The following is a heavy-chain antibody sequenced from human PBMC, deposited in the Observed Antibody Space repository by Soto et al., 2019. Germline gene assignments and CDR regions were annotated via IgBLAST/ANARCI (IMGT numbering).Heavy chain of an antibody. D-gene: IGHD2-8*01. V-gene: IGHV4-38-2*01. Sequence: SETLSLTCAVSGYSISSGYYWGWIRQPPGKGLEWIGSIYHSGSTYYNPSLKSRVTISVDTSKNQFSLKLSSVTAADTAVYYCARGNGAGIYYYYYYGMDVWGQGTTVTVSS. CDR3: ARGNGAGIYYYYYYGMDV. J-gene: IGHJ6*02. CDR2: IYHSGST. CDR1: GYSISSGYY.